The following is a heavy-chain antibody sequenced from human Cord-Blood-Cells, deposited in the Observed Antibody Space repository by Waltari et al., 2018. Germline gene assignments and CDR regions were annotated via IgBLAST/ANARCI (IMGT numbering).Heavy chain of an antibody. Sequence: YWGWIRQPPGKGLEWIGSIYYSGSTYYNPSLKSRVNISVDTSKNQFSLKLSSVTAADTAVYYCARLPWGDGYEGYWGQGTLVTVCS. J-gene: IGHJ4*02. CDR3: ARLPWGDGYEGY. CDR1: Y. CDR2: IYYSGST. D-gene: IGHD5-12*01. V-gene: IGHV4-39*01.